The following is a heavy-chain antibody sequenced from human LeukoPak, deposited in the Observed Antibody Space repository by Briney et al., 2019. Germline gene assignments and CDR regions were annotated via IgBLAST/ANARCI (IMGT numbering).Heavy chain of an antibody. D-gene: IGHD2-2*01. CDR3: APRGYQAPFDY. J-gene: IGHJ4*02. CDR2: ISGSGGST. Sequence: GGSLRLSCAASGFTFSSYAMSWVRQAPGKGLEWVSAISGSGGSTYYADSVKGRFTISRDNAKNSLYLQMNSLRAEDTAVYYCAPRGYQAPFDYWGQGTLVTVSS. CDR1: GFTFSSYA. V-gene: IGHV3-23*01.